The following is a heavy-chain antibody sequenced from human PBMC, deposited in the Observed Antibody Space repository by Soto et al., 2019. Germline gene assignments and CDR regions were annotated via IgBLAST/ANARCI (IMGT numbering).Heavy chain of an antibody. CDR3: AKFRSSTVRHFDY. Sequence: GGSLRLSCAASGFTFSNYAMIWVRQAPGKGLEWVSAISGSGGTTYDAASMKGRFTISRDNSKNTLYLQMKSLTAEDTAVYYCAKFRSSTVRHFDYWGQGTLVTVSS. J-gene: IGHJ4*02. V-gene: IGHV3-23*01. D-gene: IGHD6-6*01. CDR2: ISGSGGTT. CDR1: GFTFSNYA.